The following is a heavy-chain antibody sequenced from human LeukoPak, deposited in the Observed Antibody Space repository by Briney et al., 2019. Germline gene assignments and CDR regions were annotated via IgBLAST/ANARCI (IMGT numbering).Heavy chain of an antibody. CDR1: GFTVDSNY. V-gene: IGHV3-53*01. D-gene: IGHD6-6*01. CDR2: IYTGGNT. CDR3: AKAGAYSSSSYDY. J-gene: IGHJ4*02. Sequence: PGGSLRLSCAASGFTVDSNYLSWVRQAPGKGLEWVSTIYTGGNTYYAASVKGRFTISRDFSKNTVFLHMNSLRAEDTAMYYCAKAGAYSSSSYDYWGQGALVTVSS.